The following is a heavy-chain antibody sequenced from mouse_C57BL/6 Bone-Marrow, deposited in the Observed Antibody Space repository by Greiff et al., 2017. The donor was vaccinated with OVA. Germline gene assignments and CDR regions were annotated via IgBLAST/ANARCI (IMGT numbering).Heavy chain of an antibody. Sequence: VHLVESGPGLVQPSQSLSITCTVSGFSLTSYGVHWVRQSPGKGLEWLGVIWSGGSTDYNAAFISRLSISNDNSKSQVFFKKNSLQADDTAIYYCARGDSNYSAWFAYWGQGTLVTVSA. D-gene: IGHD2-5*01. CDR1: GFSLTSYG. J-gene: IGHJ3*01. CDR2: IWSGGST. CDR3: ARGDSNYSAWFAY. V-gene: IGHV2-2*01.